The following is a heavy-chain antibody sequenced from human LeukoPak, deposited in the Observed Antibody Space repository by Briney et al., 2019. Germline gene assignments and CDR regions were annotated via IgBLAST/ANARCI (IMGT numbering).Heavy chain of an antibody. D-gene: IGHD3-10*01. Sequence: SETLSLTCTVSGDSISSGSYYWGWVRQSPGKGLEWIGSICYGRATYYNPSLKSRVTISVETSKNHLSLKSTSVTAADTALYYCARHARYHSGENWFDPWGQGTLVTVSS. V-gene: IGHV4-39*01. CDR3: ARHARYHSGENWFDP. J-gene: IGHJ5*02. CDR1: GDSISSGSYY. CDR2: ICYGRAT.